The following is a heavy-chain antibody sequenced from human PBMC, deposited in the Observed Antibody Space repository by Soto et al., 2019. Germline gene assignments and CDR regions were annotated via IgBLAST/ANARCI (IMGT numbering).Heavy chain of an antibody. CDR2: IYYSGST. CDR3: AREAAGILNWFDP. V-gene: IGHV4-31*03. Sequence: QVQLQESGPGLVKPSQTLSLTCTVSGGSISSGGYYWSWIRQHPGKGLEWIGYIYYSGSTYYNPSLQSRVTISVDTSKNQFSLQLSSVTAADTAVYYCAREAAGILNWFDPWGQGTLVTVSS. J-gene: IGHJ5*02. CDR1: GGSISSGGYY. D-gene: IGHD6-25*01.